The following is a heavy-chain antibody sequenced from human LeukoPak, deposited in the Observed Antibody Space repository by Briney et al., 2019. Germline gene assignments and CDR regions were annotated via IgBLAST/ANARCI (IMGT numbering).Heavy chain of an antibody. D-gene: IGHD3-22*01. Sequence: SETLSLTCTVSGASISSSSNFWGWIRQPPGKGLEWIGSFYYSGSTYYNPSLKSRVTISVDTSKNQFSLKLSSVTAADTAVYYCARGALSYDSSGYYARYYFDYWGQGTLVTVSS. CDR1: GASISSSSNF. J-gene: IGHJ4*02. CDR2: FYYSGST. CDR3: ARGALSYDSSGYYARYYFDY. V-gene: IGHV4-39*07.